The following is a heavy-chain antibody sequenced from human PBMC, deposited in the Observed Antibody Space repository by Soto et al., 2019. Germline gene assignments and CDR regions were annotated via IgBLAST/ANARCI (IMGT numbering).Heavy chain of an antibody. Sequence: EVQLVESGGGLVKPGGSLRLSCAASGFSFSNYGMNWVRQAPGKGLEWVSSISSSSSYISYADSVKGRFTISRDNAKNSVNLQRISLRAEDTAVYYCASSDCTSTSCYVVWFDPWGQGPLVTVSS. CDR3: ASSDCTSTSCYVVWFDP. CDR2: ISSSSSYI. D-gene: IGHD2-2*01. J-gene: IGHJ5*02. CDR1: GFSFSNYG. V-gene: IGHV3-21*01.